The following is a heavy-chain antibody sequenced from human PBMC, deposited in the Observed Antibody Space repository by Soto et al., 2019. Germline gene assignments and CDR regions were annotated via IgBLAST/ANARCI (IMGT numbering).Heavy chain of an antibody. J-gene: IGHJ5*01. CDR3: ARSSIGARRCGWFGY. CDR1: GGTFSSYA. Sequence: SVKVSCKASGGTFSSYAISWVRQAPGQGLEWMGGIIPIFGTANYAQKFQGRVTITADESTSTAYMELSSLRSEDTAVYYCARSSIGARRCGWFGYWGQGTLVTVSS. D-gene: IGHD2-21*01. CDR2: IIPIFGTA. V-gene: IGHV1-69*13.